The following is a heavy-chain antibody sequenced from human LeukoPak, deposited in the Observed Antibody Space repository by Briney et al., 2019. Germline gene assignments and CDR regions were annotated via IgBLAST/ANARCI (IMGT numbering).Heavy chain of an antibody. CDR3: ARDKGSDGIDL. CDR2: IRSGGTTI. V-gene: IGHV3-48*03. CDR1: GFIFSDYE. Sequence: GGSLRLSCAASGFIFSDYEMNWVRQAPGKGLEWVAYIRSGGTTIYYADSVKGRFTISRDNAKNSLYLQMYSLRDEDTALYYCARDKGSDGIDLWGQGTPVTVSS. J-gene: IGHJ4*02. D-gene: IGHD1-26*01.